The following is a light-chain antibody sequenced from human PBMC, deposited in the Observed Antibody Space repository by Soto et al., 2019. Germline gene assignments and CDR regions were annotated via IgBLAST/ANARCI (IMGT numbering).Light chain of an antibody. V-gene: IGKV1-39*01. CDR3: QQSFTTPYT. Sequence: DIQMTQSPSSLSASVGDRVTITCRASQTIAMYVNWFQQKPGKAPKPLIYTTSSLQSGVPPRFSGSGSETDFTLTISRLQPEDSATYYCQQSFTTPYTFGQGTKLVIK. CDR2: TTS. J-gene: IGKJ2*01. CDR1: QTIAMY.